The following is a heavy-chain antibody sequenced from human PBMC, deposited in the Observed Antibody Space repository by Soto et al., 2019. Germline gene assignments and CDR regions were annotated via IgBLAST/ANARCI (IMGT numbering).Heavy chain of an antibody. D-gene: IGHD3-22*01. J-gene: IGHJ4*02. Sequence: LSLTCTVSGGSISSGGYYWSWVRQHPGKGLEWIGYIYYSGSTYYNPSLKSRVTISVDTSKNQFSLKLSSVTAADTAVYYCAGAAQGSGYYFDYWGQGTLVTVS. V-gene: IGHV4-31*03. CDR3: AGAAQGSGYYFDY. CDR2: IYYSGST. CDR1: GGSISSGGYY.